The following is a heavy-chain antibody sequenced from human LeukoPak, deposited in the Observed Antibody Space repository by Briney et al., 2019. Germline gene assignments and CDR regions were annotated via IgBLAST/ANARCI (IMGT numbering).Heavy chain of an antibody. V-gene: IGHV5-51*01. Sequence: GESLKISCKGSGYSFASYWNGWVRQMPGKGLEWMGIIYPGDSDTRYSPSFQGQVTISADKSISTAYLQWSSLKASDTAMYYCARNDGLYSGSYYGFDYWGQETLVTVSS. CDR3: ARNDGLYSGSYYGFDY. CDR2: IYPGDSDT. CDR1: GYSFASYW. D-gene: IGHD1-26*01. J-gene: IGHJ4*02.